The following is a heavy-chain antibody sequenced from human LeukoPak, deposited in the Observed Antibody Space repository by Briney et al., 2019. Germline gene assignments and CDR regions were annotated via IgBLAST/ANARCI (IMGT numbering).Heavy chain of an antibody. V-gene: IGHV4-39*07. Sequence: PSETLSLTCTVSGGSISSSSYYWGWIRQPPGKGLEWIGSIYYSGSTYYNPSLKSRVTISVDTSKNQFSLKLSSVTAADTAVYYCARASARGYYDSSGYLPQYFQHWGQGTLVTVSS. D-gene: IGHD3-22*01. CDR3: ARASARGYYDSSGYLPQYFQH. CDR2: IYYSGST. J-gene: IGHJ1*01. CDR1: GGSISSSSYY.